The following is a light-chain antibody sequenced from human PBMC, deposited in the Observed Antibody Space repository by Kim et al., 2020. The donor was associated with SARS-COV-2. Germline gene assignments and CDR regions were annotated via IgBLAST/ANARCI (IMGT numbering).Light chain of an antibody. CDR3: SAWDTSLSEWV. J-gene: IGLJ3*02. CDR1: SNNVGNEG. Sequence: QAGPTQPPSVSKGLRQTATLTCTGNSNNVGNEGAAWLQQHQGHPPKLLSDRKNNRSSGISERLSAFRSGNTASLTITGLQPEDEADYYCSAWDTSLSEWVFGGGTQRTVL. CDR2: RKN. V-gene: IGLV10-54*01.